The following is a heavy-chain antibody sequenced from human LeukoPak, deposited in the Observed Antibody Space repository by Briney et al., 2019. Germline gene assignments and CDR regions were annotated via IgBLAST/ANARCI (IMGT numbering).Heavy chain of an antibody. CDR2: IASDGSST. CDR1: GFTFSSYW. D-gene: IGHD4-23*01. J-gene: IGHJ4*02. V-gene: IGHV3-74*01. CDR3: ARGRPHGNDY. Sequence: GGSLRFSCAASGFTFSSYWMNWVRQAPGKGLVWVSRIASDGSSTTYADSVKGRFSISRDNAKNTLYLQMNSLRVEDTAVYYCARGRPHGNDYWGQGTLVTVSS.